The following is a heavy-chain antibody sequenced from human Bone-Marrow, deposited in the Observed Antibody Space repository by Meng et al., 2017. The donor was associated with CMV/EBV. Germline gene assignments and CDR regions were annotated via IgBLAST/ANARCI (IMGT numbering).Heavy chain of an antibody. J-gene: IGHJ4*02. CDR1: GGSISSYY. V-gene: IGHV4-59*01. Sequence: GSRRLSCTVSGGSISSYYWSWIRQPPGKGLEWIGYIYYSGSTNYNPSLKSRVTISVDTSKNQFSLKLSSVTAADTAVYYCARERDGGWFDYWGQGTLVTVSS. CDR2: IYYSGST. D-gene: IGHD6-19*01. CDR3: ARERDGGWFDY.